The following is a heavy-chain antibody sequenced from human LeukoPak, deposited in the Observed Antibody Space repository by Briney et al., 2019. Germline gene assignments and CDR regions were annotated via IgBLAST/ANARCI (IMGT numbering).Heavy chain of an antibody. V-gene: IGHV4-59*01. CDR2: IYYSGST. J-gene: IGHJ4*02. D-gene: IGHD3-22*01. CDR3: AMAGGNNYYESSDFDY. CDR1: GGSISRYY. Sequence: SETLSLTCTVSGGSISRYYWRWIRQPPGKGLEWVGYIYYSGSTNYNPSLKSRLNLSLDTSKNQFSLKLNSATAADTAGYYCAMAGGNNYYESSDFDYWGQGTLVTVSS.